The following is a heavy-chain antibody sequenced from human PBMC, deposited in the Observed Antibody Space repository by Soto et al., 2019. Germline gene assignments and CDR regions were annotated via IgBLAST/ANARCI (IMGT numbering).Heavy chain of an antibody. CDR3: VRAVGLYDY. Sequence: QVQLVESGGGVVQPGRALRLSCTTSGFIFSTYGIHWVRQAPGKGLEWVAVIWPDGSNKYYADSVKGRFTISRDNSRNILRLQMNSLRAEETAIYYWVRAVGLYDYWGQGTLVTVSS. CDR1: GFIFSTYG. D-gene: IGHD1-26*01. J-gene: IGHJ4*02. V-gene: IGHV3-33*01. CDR2: IWPDGSNK.